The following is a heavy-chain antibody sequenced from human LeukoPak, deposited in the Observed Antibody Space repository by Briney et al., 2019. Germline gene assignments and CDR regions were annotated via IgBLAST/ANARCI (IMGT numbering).Heavy chain of an antibody. V-gene: IGHV4-34*01. J-gene: IGHJ2*01. CDR3: AGHGIVRTNYYDSSGYYYEYFDL. CDR2: INHSGST. CDR1: GGSFSGYY. D-gene: IGHD3-22*01. Sequence: PSETLSLTCAVYGGSFSGYYWSWIRQPPGKGLEWIGEINHSGSTNYNPSLKSRVTISVDTSKNQFSLKLSSVTAADTAVYYCAGHGIVRTNYYDSSGYYYEYFDLWGRGTLVTVSS.